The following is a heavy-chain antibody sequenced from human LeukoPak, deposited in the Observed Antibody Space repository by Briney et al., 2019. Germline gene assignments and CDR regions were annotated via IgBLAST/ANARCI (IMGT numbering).Heavy chain of an antibody. V-gene: IGHV4-4*07. Sequence: SETLSLTCTVSGGSISSYYWSWIRQPAGKGLEWIGRIYTSGSTNYNPSLKSRVTMSVDTSKNQFSLELSSVTAADTAVYYCARVNYYDSSGYYYDYWGQGTLVTVSS. CDR1: GGSISSYY. CDR3: ARVNYYDSSGYYYDY. J-gene: IGHJ4*02. D-gene: IGHD3-22*01. CDR2: IYTSGST.